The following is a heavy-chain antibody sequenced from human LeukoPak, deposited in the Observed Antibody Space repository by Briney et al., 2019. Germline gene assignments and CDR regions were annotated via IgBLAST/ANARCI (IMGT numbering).Heavy chain of an antibody. Sequence: GGSLRLSCAAPGFTFSSYSMNWVRQAPGKGLEWVSSISGNSNYIYYADSVRGRFTISRDNAKNSLYLQMKSLRPEDTAVYYCASFGSGSYFKPWGQGTLVTVSS. V-gene: IGHV3-21*01. J-gene: IGHJ5*02. CDR3: ASFGSGSYFKP. CDR1: GFTFSSYS. D-gene: IGHD3-10*01. CDR2: ISGNSNYI.